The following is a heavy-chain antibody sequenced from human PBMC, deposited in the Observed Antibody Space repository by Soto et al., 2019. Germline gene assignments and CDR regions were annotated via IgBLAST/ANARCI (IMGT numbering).Heavy chain of an antibody. J-gene: IGHJ5*02. CDR2: MNPNSGNT. D-gene: IGHD3-3*01. Sequence: QVQLVQSGAEVKKPGASVKVSCKASGYTFTSYDINWVRQATGQGLEWMGWMNPNSGNTGYAHKFQGRVTIPRNTSISTAYMELSSLRSEDTAVYYCARGRKYYDFWSGYYSINWFDPWGQGTLVTVSS. V-gene: IGHV1-8*01. CDR3: ARGRKYYDFWSGYYSINWFDP. CDR1: GYTFTSYD.